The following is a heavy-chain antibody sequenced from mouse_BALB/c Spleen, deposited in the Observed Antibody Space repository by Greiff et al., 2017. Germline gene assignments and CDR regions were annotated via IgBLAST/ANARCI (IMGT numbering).Heavy chain of an antibody. CDR3: ARGGTTATRAWFAY. CDR2: ISSGGST. CDR1: GFTFSSYA. V-gene: IGHV5-6-5*01. J-gene: IGHJ3*01. D-gene: IGHD1-2*01. Sequence: EVQGVESGGGLVKPGGSLKLSCAASGFTFSSYAMSWVRQTPEKRLEWVASISSGGSTYYPDSVKGRFTISRDNARNILYLQMSSLRSEDTAMYYCARGGTTATRAWFAYWGQGTLVTVSA.